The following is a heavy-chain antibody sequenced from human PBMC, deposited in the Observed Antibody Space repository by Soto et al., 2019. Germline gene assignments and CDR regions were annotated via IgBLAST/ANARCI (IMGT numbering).Heavy chain of an antibody. CDR1: GFTFSNYP. Sequence: EVQVSESGGGLVQPGGSLRLSCATSGFTFSNYPMNWVRQAPGKGLEWVSGISAGGDRTYYADSVKGRFTIFRDNSKNSVSLRMNSLRVEETAVYYCARRVWGQGTLVIVSS. CDR3: ARRV. J-gene: IGHJ4*02. V-gene: IGHV3-23*01. CDR2: ISAGGDRT.